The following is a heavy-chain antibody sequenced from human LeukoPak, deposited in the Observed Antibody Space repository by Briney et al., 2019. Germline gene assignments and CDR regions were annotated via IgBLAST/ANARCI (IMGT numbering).Heavy chain of an antibody. CDR1: GFTFSSYA. CDR2: ISYDGSNK. CDR3: ARDRTSISNTGRTYYYYGMDV. V-gene: IGHV3-30-3*01. D-gene: IGHD3-9*01. J-gene: IGHJ6*02. Sequence: GRSLRLSCAASGFTFSSYAMHWVRQVPGKGLEWVAVISYDGSNKYYADSVKGRFTISRDNSKNTLYLQMNSLRAEDTAVYYCARDRTSISNTGRTYYYYGMDVWGQGTTVTVSS.